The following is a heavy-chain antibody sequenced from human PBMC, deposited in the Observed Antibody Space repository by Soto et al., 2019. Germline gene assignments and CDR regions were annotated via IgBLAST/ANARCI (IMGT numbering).Heavy chain of an antibody. CDR3: ARVQYYYDSSGYYWLDY. Sequence: QVQLVEPGGGVVQPGRSLRLSCAASGFTFSSYAMHWVRQAPGKGLEWVAVISYDGSNKYYADSVKGRFTISRDNSKNTLYLQMNSMRAEDTAVYYCARVQYYYDSSGYYWLDYWGQGTLVTVSS. J-gene: IGHJ4*02. CDR2: ISYDGSNK. CDR1: GFTFSSYA. V-gene: IGHV3-30-3*01. D-gene: IGHD3-22*01.